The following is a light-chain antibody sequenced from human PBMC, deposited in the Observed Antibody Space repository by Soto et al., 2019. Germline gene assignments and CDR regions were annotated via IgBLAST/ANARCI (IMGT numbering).Light chain of an antibody. J-gene: IGLJ2*01. CDR1: SSNIGAGYD. V-gene: IGLV1-40*01. Sequence: QSVLTQPPSVSGAPGQRVTISCTGSSSNIGAGYDVHWYQQLPGPAPKLLIYGNSNRPSGVPDRFSGSKSGTSASLAITGLQAEDEADYYCQSYDSSPVFGGGTKLTVL. CDR2: GNS. CDR3: QSYDSSPV.